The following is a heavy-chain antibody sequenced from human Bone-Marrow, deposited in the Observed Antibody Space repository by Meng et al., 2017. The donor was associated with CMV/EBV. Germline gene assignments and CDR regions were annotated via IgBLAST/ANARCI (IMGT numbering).Heavy chain of an antibody. CDR1: GGSISHYY. Sequence: SETLSLTCTVSGGSISHYYWNWIRQPPGKGLEWVGYISYSGSTKYNPSLKSRVTISVDTSKNQFPLKLSSVTAADTAVYVCARDRGCTSTSCYTRLLYYYGMDIWGQRTTVTVSS. D-gene: IGHD2-2*02. J-gene: IGHJ6*02. CDR2: ISYSGST. CDR3: ARDRGCTSTSCYTRLLYYYGMDI. V-gene: IGHV4-59*01.